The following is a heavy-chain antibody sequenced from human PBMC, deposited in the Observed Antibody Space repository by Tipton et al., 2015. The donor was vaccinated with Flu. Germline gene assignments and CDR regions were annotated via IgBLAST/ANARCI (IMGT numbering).Heavy chain of an antibody. D-gene: IGHD3-10*02. CDR3: ARLSFYDVDLKNFYFDY. CDR2: IYPSGTP. Sequence: TLSLTCTVSGGSMSSTTYFCAWIRQPPGKRLELIGSIYPSGTPYYNPSLRSRVVISVDTSKNHFSLKLTSVTVADTATYYCARLSFYDVDLKNFYFDYWGQGALVTVSS. CDR1: GGSMSSTTYF. V-gene: IGHV4-39*02. J-gene: IGHJ4*02.